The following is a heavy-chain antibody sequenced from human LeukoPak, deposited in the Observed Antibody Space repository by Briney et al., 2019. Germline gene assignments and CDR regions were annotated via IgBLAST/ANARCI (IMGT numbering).Heavy chain of an antibody. D-gene: IGHD3-10*01. CDR3: ARVVGGFYLDY. V-gene: IGHV3-30*03. Sequence: PGRSLRLSCAASGLTFSTYGMHWVRQAPGKGLEWVAGVSDDGTNKYYGDSVKGRFTISRDNSKNTLYLQMNSLRAEDTAVYYCARVVGGFYLDYWGQGTLVTVSS. CDR2: VSDDGTNK. J-gene: IGHJ4*02. CDR1: GLTFSTYG.